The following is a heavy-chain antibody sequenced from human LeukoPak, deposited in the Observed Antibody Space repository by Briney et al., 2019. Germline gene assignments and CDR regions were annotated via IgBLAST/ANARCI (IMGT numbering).Heavy chain of an antibody. CDR3: AHRRSGYNWNHGDFDY. D-gene: IGHD1-14*01. CDR2: LYWDDDT. J-gene: IGHJ4*02. V-gene: IGHV2-5*02. Sequence: GPTLVNPTQTLTLTCTFSGFSLTTSGVGVGWIRQPPEKSLEWLALLYWDDDTRYSPSLKSRLPITTATSKTEIVLNMTNMDPVDTATYYCAHRRSGYNWNHGDFDYWGQGTLVTVSS. CDR1: GFSLTTSGVG.